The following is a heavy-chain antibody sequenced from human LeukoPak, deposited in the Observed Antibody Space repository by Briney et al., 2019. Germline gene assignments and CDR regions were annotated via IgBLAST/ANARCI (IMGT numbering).Heavy chain of an antibody. CDR2: ISNNGRNK. D-gene: IGHD3-22*01. CDR3: TRDLTGHYSIDY. J-gene: IGHJ4*02. Sequence: GGSLRLSCAASGFTFSTYAIHWVRQAPGKGLEWVAFISNNGRNKDYADSVKGRFTISRDNSKNTLYLQVNSLRPDDTAVYYCTRDLTGHYSIDYWGQGTLVTVSS. CDR1: GFTFSTYA. V-gene: IGHV3-30*04.